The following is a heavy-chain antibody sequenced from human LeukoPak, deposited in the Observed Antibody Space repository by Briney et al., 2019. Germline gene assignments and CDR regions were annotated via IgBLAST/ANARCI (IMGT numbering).Heavy chain of an antibody. Sequence: ASVKVSCKASGYTFTSYYMHWVRQAPGQGLEWMGIINPSGGSTSYAQKFQGRVTMTRDTSTSTVYMELSSLRSEDTAVYYCARGSLFTMVRGERGKEYYFDYWGQGTLVTVSS. V-gene: IGHV1-46*01. D-gene: IGHD3-10*01. CDR1: GYTFTSYY. CDR2: INPSGGST. CDR3: ARGSLFTMVRGERGKEYYFDY. J-gene: IGHJ4*02.